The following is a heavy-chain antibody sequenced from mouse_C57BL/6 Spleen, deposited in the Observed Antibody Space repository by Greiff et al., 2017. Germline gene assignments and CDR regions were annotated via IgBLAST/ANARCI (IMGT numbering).Heavy chain of an antibody. D-gene: IGHD1-1*02. CDR3: SRSVGYAMDY. Sequence: QVQLKESGAELVKPGASVKISCKASGYEFSSYWMNWVKQRPGKGLEWIGQIYPGDGDTNYNGKFKGKATLTADKSSSTAYMQLSSLSSEDSAVXFCSRSVGYAMDYWGQGTSVTVSS. V-gene: IGHV1-80*01. CDR2: IYPGDGDT. CDR1: GYEFSSYW. J-gene: IGHJ4*01.